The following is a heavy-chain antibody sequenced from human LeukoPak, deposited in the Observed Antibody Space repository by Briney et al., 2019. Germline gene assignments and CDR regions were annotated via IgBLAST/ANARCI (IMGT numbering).Heavy chain of an antibody. V-gene: IGHV3-23*01. CDR2: ISGSGGTA. CDR1: GFTFSSYR. J-gene: IGHJ4*02. D-gene: IGHD3-22*01. Sequence: GGSLRLSWAASGFTFSSYRMSWVRQAPGKGLEWVSAISGSGGTAYYADSVKGRFTISRDNSKNTLYLQMNSLRAEDTAVYYCAKKGYYDGSGYYMYYFDHWGQGTLVTVSS. CDR3: AKKGYYDGSGYYMYYFDH.